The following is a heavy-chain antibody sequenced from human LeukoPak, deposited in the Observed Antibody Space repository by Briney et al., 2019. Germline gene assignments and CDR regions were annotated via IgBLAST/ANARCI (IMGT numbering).Heavy chain of an antibody. D-gene: IGHD2-2*01. CDR2: ISGSGGST. CDR1: GFMFSSYA. V-gene: IGHV3-23*01. Sequence: PGGSLRLSCAASGFMFSSYAMSWVRQAPGKGLEWVSAISGSGGSTYYADSVKGRFTISRDNSKNTLYLQMNSLRAEDTAVYYCAKAGGVVPAALHDYWGQGTLVTVSS. J-gene: IGHJ4*02. CDR3: AKAGGVVPAALHDY.